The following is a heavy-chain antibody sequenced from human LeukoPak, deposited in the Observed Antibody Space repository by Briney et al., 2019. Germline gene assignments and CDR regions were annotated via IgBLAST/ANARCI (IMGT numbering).Heavy chain of an antibody. Sequence: PSETLSLTCTVSGGSISSFFWNWIRQPPGKGQEWIGSIYYSGSTYYNPSLKSRVTISVDTSKNQFSLKLSSVTAADTAVYYCARAVVINGRVAAYFDYWGQGTLVTVSS. CDR3: ARAVVINGRVAAYFDY. J-gene: IGHJ4*02. V-gene: IGHV4-59*12. D-gene: IGHD3-22*01. CDR1: GGSISSFF. CDR2: IYYSGST.